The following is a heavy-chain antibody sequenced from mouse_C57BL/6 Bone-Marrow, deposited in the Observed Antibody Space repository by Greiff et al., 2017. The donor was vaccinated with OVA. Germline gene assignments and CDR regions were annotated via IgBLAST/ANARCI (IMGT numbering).Heavy chain of an antibody. CDR1: GFTFSSYG. V-gene: IGHV5-6*01. J-gene: IGHJ3*01. CDR3: ANYYGSSLGWFAY. Sequence: EVQRVESGGDLVKPGGSLKLSCAASGFTFSSYGMSWVRQTPDKRLEWVATISSGGSYTYYPDSVKGRFTISRDNAKNTLYLQMSSLKSEDTAMYYCANYYGSSLGWFAYWGQGTLVTVSA. CDR2: ISSGGSYT. D-gene: IGHD1-1*01.